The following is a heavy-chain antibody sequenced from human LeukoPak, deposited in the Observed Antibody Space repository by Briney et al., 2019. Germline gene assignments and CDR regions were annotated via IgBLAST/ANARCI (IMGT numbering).Heavy chain of an antibody. D-gene: IGHD6-13*01. CDR3: AKDDSSSWYGGVDY. V-gene: IGHV3-30*02. CDR1: GFTFSSYG. Sequence: GGSLLLSCAASGFTFSSYGMHWVRQAPGKGLEWVAFIRYDGSNKYYADSVKGRFTISRDNSKNTLYLQMNSLRAEDTAVYYCAKDDSSSWYGGVDYWGQGTLVTVSS. CDR2: IRYDGSNK. J-gene: IGHJ4*02.